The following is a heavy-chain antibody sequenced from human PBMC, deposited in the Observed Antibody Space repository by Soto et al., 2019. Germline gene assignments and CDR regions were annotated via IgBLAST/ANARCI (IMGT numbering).Heavy chain of an antibody. CDR2: INHSGST. V-gene: IGHV4-34*01. Sequence: SETLSLTCAVYGGSVSSSSNYYWSWIRQPPGKGLEWIGEINHSGSTNYNPSLKSRVTISVDTSKNQFSLKLSSVTAADTAVYYCARGEGVVVVVAATRGLSVRYGYWGQGTLVTVSS. CDR3: ARGEGVVVVVAATRGLSVRYGY. D-gene: IGHD2-15*01. J-gene: IGHJ4*02. CDR1: GGSVSSSSNYY.